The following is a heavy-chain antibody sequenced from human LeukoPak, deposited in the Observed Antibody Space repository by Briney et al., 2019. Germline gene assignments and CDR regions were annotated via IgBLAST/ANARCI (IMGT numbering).Heavy chain of an antibody. CDR3: AKDPASSGSYYPDY. Sequence: PGRSLRLSCAASGFTFDDYAMHWVRQAPGKGLEWVSGISWNSGNIGYADSAKGRFTISRDNAKNSLYLQMNSLRTEDTALYYCAKDPASSGSYYPDYWGQGTLVTVSS. J-gene: IGHJ4*02. V-gene: IGHV3-9*01. CDR2: ISWNSGNI. CDR1: GFTFDDYA. D-gene: IGHD3-22*01.